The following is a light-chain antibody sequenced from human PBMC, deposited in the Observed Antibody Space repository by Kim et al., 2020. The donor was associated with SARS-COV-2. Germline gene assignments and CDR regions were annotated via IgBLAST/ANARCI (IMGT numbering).Light chain of an antibody. V-gene: IGKV1-33*01. J-gene: IGKJ2*01. Sequence: DIQITKSPSSLSASVGDRVIITCQASHDIAHFLNWYHQRPGKAPTLLIFDASILETGVPSRFSAGVSGTHFTFTISSVQPEDFGSYYCQQYSTLPYTFGQGTKLQI. CDR2: DAS. CDR3: QQYSTLPYT. CDR1: HDIAHF.